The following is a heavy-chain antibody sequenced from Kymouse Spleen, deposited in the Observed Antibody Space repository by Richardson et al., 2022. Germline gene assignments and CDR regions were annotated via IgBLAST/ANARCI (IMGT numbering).Heavy chain of an antibody. Sequence: QLQLQESGPGLVKPSETLSLTCTVSGGSISSSSYYWGWIRQPPGKGLEWIGSIYYSGSTYYNPSLKSRVTISVDTSKNQFSLKLSSVTAADTAVYYCARQGRDIVLMVYAKGENWFDPWGQGTLVTVSS. CDR2: IYYSGST. V-gene: IGHV4-39*01. CDR3: ARQGRDIVLMVYAKGENWFDP. D-gene: IGHD2-8*01. J-gene: IGHJ5*02. CDR1: GGSISSSSYY.